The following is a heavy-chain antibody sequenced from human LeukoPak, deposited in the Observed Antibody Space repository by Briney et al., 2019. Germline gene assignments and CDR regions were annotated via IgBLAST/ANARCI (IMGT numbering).Heavy chain of an antibody. V-gene: IGHV4-31*03. CDR1: GGSISSGGYY. J-gene: IGHJ5*02. D-gene: IGHD2-21*02. CDR3: ARTYMTSARFDP. Sequence: SQTLSLTCTVSGGSISSGGYYWSWIRQHPGKGPEWIGYIHYTGSTYYNASLKSRVTISVDTSKNQFSLKLSSVTAADTAVYYCARTYMTSARFDPWGQGTLVTVSS. CDR2: IHYTGST.